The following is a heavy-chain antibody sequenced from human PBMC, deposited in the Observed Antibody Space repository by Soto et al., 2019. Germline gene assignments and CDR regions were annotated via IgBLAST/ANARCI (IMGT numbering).Heavy chain of an antibody. V-gene: IGHV3-74*01. CDR1: GFTFSSYW. Sequence: EVQLVESGGGLVQPGGSLRLSCAASGFTFSSYWIHWVRQAPGKGPVWVSCINSDGSKAGYADSVKGRVTMSRDNAENTLYVQMDSQRAEDTAVYFCARGEYYDFWSCFYPLDNWGQGTLVTFSS. CDR3: ARGEYYDFWSCFYPLDN. J-gene: IGHJ4*02. CDR2: INSDGSKA. D-gene: IGHD3-3*01.